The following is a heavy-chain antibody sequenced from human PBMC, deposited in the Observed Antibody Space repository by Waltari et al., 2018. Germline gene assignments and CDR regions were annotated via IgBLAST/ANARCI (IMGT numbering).Heavy chain of an antibody. V-gene: IGHV1-69*06. CDR1: GYTFTSYA. CDR3: ARAPPTSGYYYYGMDV. D-gene: IGHD5-12*01. Sequence: QVQLVQSGSELKKPGASVKVSCKASGYTFTSYAMNWVRQAPGQGLEWMGRIIPIFGTANYAQKFQGRVTITADKSTSTAYMELSSLRSEDTAVYYCARAPPTSGYYYYGMDVWGQGTTVTVSS. CDR2: IIPIFGTA. J-gene: IGHJ6*02.